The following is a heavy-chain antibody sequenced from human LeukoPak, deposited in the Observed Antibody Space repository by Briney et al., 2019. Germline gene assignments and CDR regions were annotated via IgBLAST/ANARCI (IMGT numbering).Heavy chain of an antibody. CDR1: GFTFSSYG. Sequence: GGSLRLSCAASGFTFSSYGMHWVRQAPGKGLEYVSAISSNGGSTYHASSVKGRFTISRDNSKNTLYLQMGSLRAEDMAVYYCARAGSSGYYGDYWGQGTTVTVSS. V-gene: IGHV3-64*01. J-gene: IGHJ4*03. CDR3: ARAGSSGYYGDY. D-gene: IGHD3-22*01. CDR2: ISSNGGST.